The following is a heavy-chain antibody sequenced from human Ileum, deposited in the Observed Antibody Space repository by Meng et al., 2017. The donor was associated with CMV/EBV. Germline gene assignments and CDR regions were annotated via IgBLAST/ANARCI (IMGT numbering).Heavy chain of an antibody. Sequence: YSFTGYYMHWVRKAPGQGLEWMGWINSNTGGTNIAQKFQGRVTMTRDTFITTAYMELSGLRSDDTAVYYCVRDAGIYGIDLPPWFDSWGQGTLVTVSS. CDR3: VRDAGIYGIDLPPWFDS. D-gene: IGHD3-3*02. J-gene: IGHJ5*01. V-gene: IGHV1-2*02. CDR1: YSFTGYY. CDR2: INSNTGGT.